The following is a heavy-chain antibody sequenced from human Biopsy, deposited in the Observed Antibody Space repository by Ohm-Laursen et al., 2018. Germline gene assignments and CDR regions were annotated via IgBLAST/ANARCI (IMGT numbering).Heavy chain of an antibody. CDR3: ARFIVPSLHCSNGVCPIRWFDP. CDR2: VHHDGRA. CDR1: GDSISSYY. J-gene: IGHJ5*02. V-gene: IGHV4-34*01. Sequence: SETLSLTCTVSGDSISSYYWSWIRQPPGKGLEWIGEVHHDGRANYNPSLKSRVTISGDMSKKQFSLKLSGVTAADTAVYYCARFIVPSLHCSNGVCPIRWFDPWGQGTLVTAFS. D-gene: IGHD2-2*01.